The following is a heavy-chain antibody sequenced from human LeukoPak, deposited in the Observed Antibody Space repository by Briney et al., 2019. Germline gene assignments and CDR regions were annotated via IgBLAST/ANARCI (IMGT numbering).Heavy chain of an antibody. V-gene: IGHV5-51*01. CDR3: ARLGASSSWYGGFDY. D-gene: IGHD6-13*01. J-gene: IGHJ4*02. CDR1: GYSFTSYW. CDR2: IYPGDSDT. Sequence: GESLKISCKGSGYSFTSYWMSWVRQMPGKGLEWTGIIYPGDSDTRYSPSFQGQVTISADKSISTAYLQWSSLKASDTAMYYCARLGASSSWYGGFDYWGQGTLVTVSS.